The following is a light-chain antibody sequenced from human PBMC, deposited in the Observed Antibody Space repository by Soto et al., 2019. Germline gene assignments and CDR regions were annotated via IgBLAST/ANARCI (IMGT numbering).Light chain of an antibody. V-gene: IGKV3-20*01. CDR1: QSVSSSY. CDR3: QQYGSSPLT. J-gene: IGKJ4*01. CDR2: GAS. Sequence: EIVLTQSPGTLSLSPGERATLSCRASQSVSSSYLAWYQQKPGQAPRLLISGASRRTTGIPDRFSGSGSGTDFTLTISRLEPDDFAIYYCQQYGSSPLTFGGGTKWIS.